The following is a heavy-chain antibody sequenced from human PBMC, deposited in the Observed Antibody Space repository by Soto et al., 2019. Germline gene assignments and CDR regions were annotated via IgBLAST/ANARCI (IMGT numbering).Heavy chain of an antibody. CDR3: ARDYCGGDCYSVAEYFQR. CDR2: ISYDGSNK. V-gene: IGHV3-30-3*01. Sequence: GGSLRLSCAPSGFTFSSYAMHWVRQAPGKGLEWVAVISYDGSNKYYADSVKGRFTISRDNSKNTLYLQMNSLRAEDTAVYYCARDYCGGDCYSVAEYFQRWGQGTLVTVSS. J-gene: IGHJ1*01. D-gene: IGHD2-21*02. CDR1: GFTFSSYA.